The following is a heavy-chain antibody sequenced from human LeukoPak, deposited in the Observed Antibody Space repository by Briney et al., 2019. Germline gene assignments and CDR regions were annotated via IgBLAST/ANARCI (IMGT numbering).Heavy chain of an antibody. D-gene: IGHD1-26*01. CDR3: ARVRWELLLKYFDY. V-gene: IGHV4-4*02. J-gene: IGHJ4*02. CDR1: GVSISSSNW. CDR2: IFHSGTT. Sequence: SGTLSLTCAVSGVSISSSNWWSWVRQPPGKGLEWIGRIFHSGTTDYKTSLKGRVTISVDKSKNQFSLKLTSVTAADTAVYYCARVRWELLLKYFDYWGQGTLVTVSS.